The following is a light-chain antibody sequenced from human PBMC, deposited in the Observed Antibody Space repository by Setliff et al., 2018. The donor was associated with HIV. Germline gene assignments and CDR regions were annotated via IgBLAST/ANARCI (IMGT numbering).Light chain of an antibody. CDR2: QAT. Sequence: ALTQPASVSGSPGQSITISCTGTSSDVGRYNLVSWYQQHPGKAPKLMIYQATKRPSGVSNRFSGSKSGNTASLTISGLQAEDEADYYCCSNTGSNTYVFGSGTKVTVL. CDR3: CSNTGSNTYV. CDR1: SSDVGRYNL. J-gene: IGLJ1*01. V-gene: IGLV2-23*01.